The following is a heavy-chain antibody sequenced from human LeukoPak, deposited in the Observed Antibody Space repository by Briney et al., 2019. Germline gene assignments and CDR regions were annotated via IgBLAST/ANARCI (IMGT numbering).Heavy chain of an antibody. CDR3: ARNPYYVFGGGKHNCFAP. D-gene: IGHD3-3*01. Sequence: ASVKVSCKASGYTFTSYAMNWVRQAPGQGLEWMGWINTNTGDPTYAQGFTGRFVFSLDTSVSTAYLQISSLKAEDTAVYYCARNPYYVFGGGKHNCFAPGGKEPLVPV. CDR1: GYTFTSYA. CDR2: INTNTGDP. J-gene: IGHJ5*02. V-gene: IGHV7-4-1*02.